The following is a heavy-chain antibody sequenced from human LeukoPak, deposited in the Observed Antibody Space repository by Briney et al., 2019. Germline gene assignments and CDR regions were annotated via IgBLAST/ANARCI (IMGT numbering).Heavy chain of an antibody. D-gene: IGHD2-2*01. J-gene: IGHJ5*02. CDR3: ARGIVVVPAAMGLNWFDP. V-gene: IGHV4-39*07. CDR2: IYYSGST. CDR1: GGSISSSSYY. Sequence: SETLSLTCTVSGGSISSSSYYWGWIRQPPGKGLEWIGSIYYSGSTYYNPSLKSRVTISVDTSKNQFSLKLSSVTAADTAVYYCARGIVVVPAAMGLNWFDPWGQGTLVTVSS.